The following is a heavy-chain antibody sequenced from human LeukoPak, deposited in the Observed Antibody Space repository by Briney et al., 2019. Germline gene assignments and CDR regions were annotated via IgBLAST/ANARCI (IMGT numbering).Heavy chain of an antibody. CDR3: ARGRVIYYYDSSGYTS. CDR1: GGSFSGYY. Sequence: PSETLSLTCAVYGGSFSGYYWSWIRQPPGKGLEWIGEINHSGSTNYNPSLKSRVTISVDTSKNQFSLKLSSVTAADTAVYYCARGRVIYYYDSSGYTSWGQGTLVTVSS. D-gene: IGHD3-22*01. J-gene: IGHJ4*02. V-gene: IGHV4-34*01. CDR2: INHSGST.